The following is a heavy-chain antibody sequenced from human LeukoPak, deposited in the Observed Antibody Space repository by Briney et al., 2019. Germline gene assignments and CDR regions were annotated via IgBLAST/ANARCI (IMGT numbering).Heavy chain of an antibody. CDR3: ARHKPAATDY. J-gene: IGHJ4*02. Sequence: GASLKISSTGSGSTFTNYWIAWVRHMPGKGLEWMGAIYPGDSDTRYTPSFQGQVTISADKSSSTAYLQWSSLKASDTAMYYCARHKPAATDYWGQGTLITVSS. V-gene: IGHV5-51*01. CDR2: IYPGDSDT. D-gene: IGHD6-13*01. CDR1: GSTFTNYW.